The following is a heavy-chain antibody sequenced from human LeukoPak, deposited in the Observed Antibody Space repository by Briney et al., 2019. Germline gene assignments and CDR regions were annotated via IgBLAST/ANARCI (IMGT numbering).Heavy chain of an antibody. D-gene: IGHD1-14*01. CDR3: ARLQKTSIDY. CDR1: GGSISSYY. J-gene: IGHJ4*02. CDR2: IYYSGST. V-gene: IGHV4-59*08. Sequence: SETLSLTCTVSGGSISSYYWSWIRQPPGKGLEWIGYIYYSGSTNYNPSLKSRVTISVDTSKNQFSLKLSSVTAADTAVYYCARLQKTSIDYWGQGTLVTVSS.